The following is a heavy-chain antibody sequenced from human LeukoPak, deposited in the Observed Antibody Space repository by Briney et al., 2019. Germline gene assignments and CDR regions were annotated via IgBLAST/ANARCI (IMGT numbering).Heavy chain of an antibody. J-gene: IGHJ6*02. CDR3: AKDRIAARSVRNFYGMDV. CDR2: ISSSGSII. V-gene: IGHV3-48*03. D-gene: IGHD6-6*01. Sequence: PGGSLRLSCAASGFTFSSCELSWVRQAPAKGLEWVSYISSSGSIIYYADSVKGRFTISRDSAKNTLYLQMNSLRGEDTAVYYCAKDRIAARSVRNFYGMDVWGQGTTVTVSS. CDR1: GFTFSSCE.